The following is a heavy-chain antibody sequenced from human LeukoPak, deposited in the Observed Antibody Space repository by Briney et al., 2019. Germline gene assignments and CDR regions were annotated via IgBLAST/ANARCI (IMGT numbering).Heavy chain of an antibody. CDR3: ATSLDYGGNPTDY. CDR2: IYYSGST. CDR1: GGSISSSSYY. J-gene: IGHJ4*02. D-gene: IGHD4-23*01. V-gene: IGHV4-39*07. Sequence: SETLSLTCTVSGGSISSSSYYWGWIRQPPGKGLEWIGSIYYSGSTYYNPSLKSRVTISVDTSKNQFSLKLSSVTAADTAVYYCATSLDYGGNPTDYWGQGTLVTVSS.